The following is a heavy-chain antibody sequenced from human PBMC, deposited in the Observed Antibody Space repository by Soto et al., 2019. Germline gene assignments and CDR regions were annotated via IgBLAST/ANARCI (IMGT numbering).Heavy chain of an antibody. Sequence: TLYLRRAVHRESVDRDYWTYVRQPPGKGLEWIGEINHTGGTHYNPSLKSRVTMSVDTSKNQFSLRLSSVTAADTAIYFCVTRITVFGMLILSFDAWGQGTVVT. CDR3: VTRITVFGMLILSFDA. CDR1: RESVDRDY. D-gene: IGHD3-3*01. J-gene: IGHJ5*02. CDR2: INHTGGT. V-gene: IGHV4-34*01.